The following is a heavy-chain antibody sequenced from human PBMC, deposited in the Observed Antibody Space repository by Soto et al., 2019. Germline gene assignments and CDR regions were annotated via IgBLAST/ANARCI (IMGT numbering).Heavy chain of an antibody. CDR2: ISGSGGST. Sequence: EVQLLESGGGLVQPGGSLRLSCAASGFTFSSYAMSWVRQAPGKGLEWVSAISGSGGSTYYADSVKGRFTISRDNSKNTLYLQMNSLRAEDTAVYYCARTRTGTYYYYMDVWGKGTTVTVSS. CDR3: ARTRTGTYYYYMDV. D-gene: IGHD1-1*01. J-gene: IGHJ6*03. V-gene: IGHV3-23*01. CDR1: GFTFSSYA.